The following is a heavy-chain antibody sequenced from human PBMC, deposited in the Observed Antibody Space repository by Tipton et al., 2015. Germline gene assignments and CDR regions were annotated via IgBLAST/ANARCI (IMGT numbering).Heavy chain of an antibody. D-gene: IGHD5-12*01. CDR3: ARGYSGYARGAHFDY. Sequence: TLSLTCTVSGGSISNSNYYWGWIRQPPGKGLGCIGNIYYSGSTYYNPSLKSRVTISVDTSKNQFSLKLSSVTAADTAVYYCARGYSGYARGAHFDYWGQGTLVTVSS. V-gene: IGHV4-39*01. J-gene: IGHJ4*02. CDR1: GGSISNSNYY. CDR2: IYYSGST.